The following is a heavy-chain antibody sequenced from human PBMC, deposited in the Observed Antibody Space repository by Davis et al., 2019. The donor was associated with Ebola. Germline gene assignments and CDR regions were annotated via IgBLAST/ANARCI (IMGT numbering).Heavy chain of an antibody. CDR3: VREVYTTGWRHFDH. J-gene: IGHJ4*02. Sequence: PGGSLRLSCAASGFTFSGHWMHWVRQVPGEGPVWVSLIKPDGSVTAYADSVKGRFTISRDNVQNTLFLQMTSLRVEDTAVYYCVREVYTTGWRHFDHWGQGSLVTVSS. CDR2: IKPDGSVT. V-gene: IGHV3-74*01. D-gene: IGHD6-19*01. CDR1: GFTFSGHW.